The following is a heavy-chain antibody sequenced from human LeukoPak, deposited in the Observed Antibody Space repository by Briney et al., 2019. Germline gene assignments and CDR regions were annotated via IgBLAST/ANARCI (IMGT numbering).Heavy chain of an antibody. V-gene: IGHV3-66*01. CDR1: GFTVSSYY. Sequence: GGSLRLSCAASGFTVSSYYMTWVRQAPGKGLEWVSVMYSGGDTYYADSVRGRFTISRDNSKNTLYLQMNSLRVDDTAVYYCATGTTVTTAFDYWGQGTLVTVSS. CDR3: ATGTTVTTAFDY. J-gene: IGHJ4*02. CDR2: MYSGGDT. D-gene: IGHD4-17*01.